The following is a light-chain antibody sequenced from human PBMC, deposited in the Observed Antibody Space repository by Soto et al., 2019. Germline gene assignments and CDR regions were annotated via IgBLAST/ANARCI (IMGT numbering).Light chain of an antibody. J-gene: IGKJ4*01. CDR2: KAS. V-gene: IGKV1-5*03. Sequence: DIQMTQSPSTLSASVGDRIIITCRASESISSWLAWYQQKPGKAPKLLIYKASTLESGVPSRFSASGSGTEFTLTISSLQPDDSATYFCHQYSASDTFGGGTKVEIK. CDR1: ESISSW. CDR3: HQYSASDT.